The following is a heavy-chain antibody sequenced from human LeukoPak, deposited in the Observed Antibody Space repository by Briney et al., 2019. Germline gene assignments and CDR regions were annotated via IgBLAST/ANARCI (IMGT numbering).Heavy chain of an antibody. Sequence: SETLSLTCAVYGGSFSGYYWSWIRQPPGKGLEWIGEINHSGSTNYNPSLKSRVTISVDTSKNQFSLKLSSVTAADTAVYYCARLGNDYGDCHTDYWGQGTLVTVSS. CDR1: GGSFSGYY. J-gene: IGHJ4*02. CDR2: INHSGST. V-gene: IGHV4-34*01. CDR3: ARLGNDYGDCHTDY. D-gene: IGHD4-17*01.